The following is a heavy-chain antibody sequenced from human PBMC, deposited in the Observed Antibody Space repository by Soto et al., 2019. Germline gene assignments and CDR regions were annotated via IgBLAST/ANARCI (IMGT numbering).Heavy chain of an antibody. D-gene: IGHD2-21*02. J-gene: IGHJ6*02. Sequence: EVQLVESGGGLVKPGGSLRLSCAASGFTFSSYSMNWVRQAPGKGLEWVSSISSSSSYIYYADSVKGRFTISRDNAKNSLYLQMNSLRAEDTAVYYCARDEALSDCGGDCYPRYYYYYGMDVWGQGTTVTVSS. CDR1: GFTFSSYS. CDR3: ARDEALSDCGGDCYPRYYYYYGMDV. CDR2: ISSSSSYI. V-gene: IGHV3-21*01.